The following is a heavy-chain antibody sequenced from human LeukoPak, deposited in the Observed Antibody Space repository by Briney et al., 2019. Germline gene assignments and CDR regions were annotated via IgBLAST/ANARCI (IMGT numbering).Heavy chain of an antibody. CDR3: VRDGIGGSTTLDS. J-gene: IGHJ5*01. CDR1: GFSFGCYG. Sequence: PGGSLRLSCAASGFSFGCYGMHWVRQTPGKGLDWVSVVRYDGSKTYYGDSVKGRFTISRDNPNTTVSLQMNRLRPDDTAVYYCVRDGIGGSTTLDSWGQGTLVTVSS. CDR2: VRYDGSKT. V-gene: IGHV3-30*02. D-gene: IGHD3-16*01.